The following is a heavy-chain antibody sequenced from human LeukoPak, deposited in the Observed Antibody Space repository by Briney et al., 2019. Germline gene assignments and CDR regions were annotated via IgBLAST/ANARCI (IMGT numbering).Heavy chain of an antibody. CDR2: ISGSGGST. V-gene: IGHV3-23*01. Sequence: GGSLRLSCAASGFTFSSYAMSWVRQAPGKGLEWVSAISGSGGSTYYADSVKGRFTISRDNSKNTLYLQMNSLRAEDTAVYYCAIITMVRGVPDYRGQGTLVTVSS. J-gene: IGHJ4*02. CDR3: AIITMVRGVPDY. D-gene: IGHD3-10*01. CDR1: GFTFSSYA.